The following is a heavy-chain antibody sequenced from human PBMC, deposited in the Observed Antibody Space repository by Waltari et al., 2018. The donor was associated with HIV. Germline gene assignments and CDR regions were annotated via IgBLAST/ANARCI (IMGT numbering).Heavy chain of an antibody. CDR3: ARWMITFGGAHGGNWFDP. J-gene: IGHJ5*02. Sequence: QVQLVQSGAEVKKPGASVKVSCKASGYTFTSYDINWVRQATGQGLEWMGWMNPNSGNTGYAQKFQGRVTMTRNTSISTAYMELSSLRSEDTAVYYCARWMITFGGAHGGNWFDPWGQGTLVTVSS. CDR1: GYTFTSYD. CDR2: MNPNSGNT. V-gene: IGHV1-8*01. D-gene: IGHD3-16*01.